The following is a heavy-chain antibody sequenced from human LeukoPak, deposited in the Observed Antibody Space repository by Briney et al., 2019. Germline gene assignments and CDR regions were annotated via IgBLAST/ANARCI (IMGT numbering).Heavy chain of an antibody. CDR1: GFTVNTYW. J-gene: IGHJ4*02. CDR2: INVEGNYF. CDR3: ARGSLHSAYGFDY. V-gene: IGHV3-74*01. Sequence: PGGSLRLSRAASGFTVNTYWMHWVRQAPGKGLDWIARINVEGNYFDYAESVKGRFTIARDNAKNSVYLQMNSLRAEDTAVYYCARGSLHSAYGFDYWGQGTLVTVSS. D-gene: IGHD5-12*01.